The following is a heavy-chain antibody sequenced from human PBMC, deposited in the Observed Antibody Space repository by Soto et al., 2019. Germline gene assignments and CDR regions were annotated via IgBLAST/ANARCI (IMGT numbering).Heavy chain of an antibody. CDR2: IIPIFGTT. CDR1: GGAFSSYA. V-gene: IGHV1-69*05. J-gene: IGHJ5*02. Sequence: ASVKVSCKASGGAFSSYAISWVRQAPGQGLEWMGGIIPIFGTTNYAQKLQGRVTMTTDKSTSTAYMELRSLRSDDTAVYYCARVRRDWFDPWGQGTLVTVSS. CDR3: ARVRRDWFDP.